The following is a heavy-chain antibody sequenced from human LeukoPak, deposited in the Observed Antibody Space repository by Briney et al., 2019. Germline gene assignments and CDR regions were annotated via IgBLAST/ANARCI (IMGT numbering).Heavy chain of an antibody. CDR3: ARDAHYYGSGSYFDY. CDR2: IYSGGST. CDR1: GFTLSSNY. D-gene: IGHD3-10*01. V-gene: IGHV3-53*01. Sequence: PGGSLRLSCAASGFTLSSNYMSWVRQAPGKGLEWVSVIYSGGSTYYADSVKGRFTISRDNSKNTLYLQMNSLRAEDTAVYYCARDAHYYGSGSYFDYWGQRSLVTVSS. J-gene: IGHJ4*02.